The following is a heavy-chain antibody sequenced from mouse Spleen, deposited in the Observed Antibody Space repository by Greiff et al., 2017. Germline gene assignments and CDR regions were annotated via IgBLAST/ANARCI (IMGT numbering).Heavy chain of an antibody. J-gene: IGHJ2*01. D-gene: IGHD2-3*01. CDR2: ISSGGGNT. CDR1: GFTFSSYA. Sequence: EVKLEESGGGLVKLGGSLKLSCAASGFTFSSYAMSWVRQTPEKRLEWVATISSGGGNTYYPDSVKGRFTISRDNAKNTLYLQMSSLKSEDTAMYYCATLYDGYYFDYWGQGTTLTVSS. CDR3: ATLYDGYYFDY. V-gene: IGHV5-9*04.